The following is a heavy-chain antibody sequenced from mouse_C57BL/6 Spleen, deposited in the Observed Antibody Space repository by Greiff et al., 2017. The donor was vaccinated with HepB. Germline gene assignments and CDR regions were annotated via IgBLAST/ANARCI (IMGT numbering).Heavy chain of an antibody. D-gene: IGHD4-1*01. V-gene: IGHV5-6*01. CDR2: ISSGGSYT. J-gene: IGHJ4*01. CDR3: ARRTGPDAMDY. Sequence: EVQGVESGGDLVKPGGSLKLSCAASGFTFSSYGMSWVRQTPDTRLEWVATISSGGSYTYYPDSVKGRFTISRDNAKNTLYLQMSSLKSEDTAMYYCARRTGPDAMDYWGQGTSVTVSS. CDR1: GFTFSSYG.